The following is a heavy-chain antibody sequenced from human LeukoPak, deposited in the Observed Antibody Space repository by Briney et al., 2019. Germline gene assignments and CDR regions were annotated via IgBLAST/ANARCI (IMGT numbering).Heavy chain of an antibody. Sequence: SEKVSCKASGGTFSSYAISWVRQAPGQGLEWMGRIIPILGIANYAQKFQGRVTITADKSTSTAYMELSSLRSEDTAVYYCARTTLAVAGPGRWFDPWGQGTLVTVSS. D-gene: IGHD6-19*01. CDR3: ARTTLAVAGPGRWFDP. V-gene: IGHV1-69*04. CDR2: IIPILGIA. CDR1: GGTFSSYA. J-gene: IGHJ5*02.